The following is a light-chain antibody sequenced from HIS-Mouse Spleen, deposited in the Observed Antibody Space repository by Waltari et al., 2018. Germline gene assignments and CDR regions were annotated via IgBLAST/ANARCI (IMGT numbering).Light chain of an antibody. J-gene: IGLJ2*01. Sequence: SYELTQPPSVSVSPGQTARITCSGDAMPKKYAYWYQQKSGQAPVLVIYEDSKRPSGAPGRFAGYSSGAMATVTISGAQVEDEAAYYCYATDRSGNHRVFGGGTKLTVL. V-gene: IGLV3-10*01. CDR1: AMPKKY. CDR2: EDS. CDR3: YATDRSGNHRV.